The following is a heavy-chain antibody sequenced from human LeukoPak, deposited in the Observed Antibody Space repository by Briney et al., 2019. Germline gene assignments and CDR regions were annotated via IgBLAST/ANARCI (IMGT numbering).Heavy chain of an antibody. Sequence: GVSLRLSCAASGFTFGSYSMNWVRQAPGKGLEWVSSISSSSSYIYYADSVKGRFTISRDNSRNTLYLQMNSLRAEDTAVYYCAKDQQDKRSYYDILTGYYNYWGQGTLVTVSS. V-gene: IGHV3-21*04. J-gene: IGHJ4*02. D-gene: IGHD3-9*01. CDR1: GFTFGSYS. CDR3: AKDQQDKRSYYDILTGYYNY. CDR2: ISSSSSYI.